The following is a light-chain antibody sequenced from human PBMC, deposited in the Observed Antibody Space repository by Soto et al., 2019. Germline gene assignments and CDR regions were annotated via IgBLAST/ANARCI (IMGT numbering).Light chain of an antibody. CDR1: SSDIGAYNR. Sequence: QSALTQPPSVSGSPGQSVAISCTGTSSDIGAYNRVSWYQRPPGTAPKLIIYEVANRPSGVPARFSGSKSGDTASLTISGLQAEDAADYYCSSFTTSTTWVFGGGTKLTVL. CDR2: EVA. CDR3: SSFTTSTTWV. J-gene: IGLJ3*02. V-gene: IGLV2-18*02.